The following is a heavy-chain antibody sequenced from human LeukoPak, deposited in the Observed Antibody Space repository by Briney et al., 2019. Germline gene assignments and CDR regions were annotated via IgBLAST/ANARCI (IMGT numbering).Heavy chain of an antibody. CDR1: GFTFNTYW. CDR3: ARGGGDYYDSSGYSDY. D-gene: IGHD3-22*01. J-gene: IGHJ4*02. Sequence: GGSLRLSCAASGFTFNTYWMIWVRQAPGKGLEWVSVIYSGGSTYYADSVKGRFTISRDNFKNTLYLQMNSLRAEDTAVYYCARGGGDYYDSSGYSDYWGQGTLVTVSS. CDR2: IYSGGST. V-gene: IGHV3-53*01.